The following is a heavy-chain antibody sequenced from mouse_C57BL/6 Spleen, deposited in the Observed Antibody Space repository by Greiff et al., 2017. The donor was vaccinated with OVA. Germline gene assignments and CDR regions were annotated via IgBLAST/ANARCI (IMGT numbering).Heavy chain of an antibody. Sequence: VQLQQSGAELVRPGTSVKVSCKASGYAFTNYLIEWVKQRPGQGLEWIGVINPGSGGTNYNEKFKGKATLTADKSSSTAYMQLSSLTSEDSAVYVCARSYGNYDAMDYWGQGTSVTVSS. D-gene: IGHD2-1*01. V-gene: IGHV1-54*01. CDR2: INPGSGGT. J-gene: IGHJ4*01. CDR1: GYAFTNYL. CDR3: ARSYGNYDAMDY.